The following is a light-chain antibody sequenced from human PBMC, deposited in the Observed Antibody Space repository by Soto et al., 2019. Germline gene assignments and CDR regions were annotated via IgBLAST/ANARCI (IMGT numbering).Light chain of an antibody. CDR1: QSVNIW. V-gene: IGKV1-5*01. J-gene: IGKJ1*01. CDR3: QQYNGYSWT. CDR2: DAS. Sequence: DIQMTQSPSTLSASVGDRVTITCRASQSVNIWLAWYQQKPGKAPKLLVYDASSLERGVPSRFSGIGSGTEFTLTISSLHPDDFATYYCQQYNGYSWTFGLGTKVEIK.